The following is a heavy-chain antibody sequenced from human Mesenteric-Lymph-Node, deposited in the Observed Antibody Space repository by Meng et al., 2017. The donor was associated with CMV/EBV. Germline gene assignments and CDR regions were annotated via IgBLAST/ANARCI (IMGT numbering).Heavy chain of an antibody. CDR2: ISYDGSNK. Sequence: GESLKISCAASGFTFSSYWMHWVRQAPGKGLEWVAVISYDGSNKYYADSVKGRFTISRDNSKNTLYLQMNSLRPEDTAVYYCASLYDFWSGLIPDYWGQGTLVTVSS. J-gene: IGHJ4*02. D-gene: IGHD3-3*01. V-gene: IGHV3-30*03. CDR3: ASLYDFWSGLIPDY. CDR1: GFTFSSYW.